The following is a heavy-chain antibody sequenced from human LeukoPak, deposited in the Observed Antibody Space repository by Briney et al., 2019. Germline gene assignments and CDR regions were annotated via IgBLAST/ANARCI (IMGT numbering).Heavy chain of an antibody. CDR2: ITISSGYI. V-gene: IGHV3-21*01. CDR3: AKDFIEQLACGMDV. CDR1: GFTFSSYS. D-gene: IGHD6-6*01. Sequence: GGSLRLSCAASGFTFSSYSMNWVRQAPGKGLEWVSSITISSGYIYYADSVKGGFTISRDNAKTSLYLQMNSLRAEDTAVYYCAKDFIEQLACGMDVWRQGTTVTVSA. J-gene: IGHJ6*01.